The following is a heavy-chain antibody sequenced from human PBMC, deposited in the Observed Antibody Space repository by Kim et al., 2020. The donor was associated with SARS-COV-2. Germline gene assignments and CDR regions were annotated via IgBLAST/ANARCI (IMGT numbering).Heavy chain of an antibody. V-gene: IGHV3-30*04. CDR1: GFTFSSYA. CDR3: ARVGDYDSSGYYYGDAFDI. D-gene: IGHD3-22*01. Sequence: GGSLRLSCAASGFTFSSYAMHWVRQAPGKGLEWVAVISYDGSNKYYADSVKGRFTISRDNSKNTLYLQMNSLRAEDTAVYYCARVGDYDSSGYYYGDAFDIWGQGTMVTVSS. CDR2: ISYDGSNK. J-gene: IGHJ3*02.